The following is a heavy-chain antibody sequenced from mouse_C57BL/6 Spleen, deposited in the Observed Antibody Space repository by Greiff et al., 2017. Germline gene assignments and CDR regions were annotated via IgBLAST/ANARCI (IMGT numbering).Heavy chain of an antibody. CDR1: GFSLTSYG. CDR3: AKRNWDYAMDY. D-gene: IGHD4-1*01. V-gene: IGHV2-3*01. CDR2: RWGDGST. J-gene: IGHJ4*01. Sequence: QVQLKQSGPGLVAPSQRLSITCTVSGFSLTSYGVRWVRQPPGKGLEWLGLRWGDGSTNYHSALIARLSISKDHSKSQVFLKLNSLQPDDTATYYSAKRNWDYAMDYWGQGTSVTVSS.